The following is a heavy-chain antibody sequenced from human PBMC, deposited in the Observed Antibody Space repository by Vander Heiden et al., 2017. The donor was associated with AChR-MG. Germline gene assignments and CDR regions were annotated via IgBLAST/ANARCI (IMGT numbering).Heavy chain of an antibody. CDR1: GGPFSSYA. CDR2: IIPIFGTA. J-gene: IGHJ3*02. Sequence: QVQLVQSGAEVKKPGSSVKVSCKASGGPFSSYAISWVRQAPGQGLEWMGGIIPIFGTANYAQKFQGRVTITADESTSTAYMELSSLGSEDTAVYYCARSVVVPAAIWSAFDIWGQGTMVTVSS. D-gene: IGHD2-2*01. V-gene: IGHV1-69*01. CDR3: ARSVVVPAAIWSAFDI.